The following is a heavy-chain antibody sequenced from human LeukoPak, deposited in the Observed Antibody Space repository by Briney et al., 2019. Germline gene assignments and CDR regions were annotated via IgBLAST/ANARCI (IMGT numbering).Heavy chain of an antibody. CDR1: GFAFSSYW. CDR2: IYSGGNT. D-gene: IGHD1-1*01. CDR3: ARLVATTGRLYFDY. Sequence: GGSLRLSCVASGFAFSSYWMTWVRQAPGKGLEYVSVIYSGGNTYYAGSVKGRFTISRDNSKNTVYLQMNSLRAEDTAVFYCARLVATTGRLYFDYWGQGNLVTVSS. J-gene: IGHJ4*02. V-gene: IGHV3-53*01.